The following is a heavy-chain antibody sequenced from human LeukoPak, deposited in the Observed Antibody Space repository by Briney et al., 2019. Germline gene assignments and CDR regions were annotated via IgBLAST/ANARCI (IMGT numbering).Heavy chain of an antibody. D-gene: IGHD2-2*01. Sequence: GGSLRLSCAASGFTFSTYSMNWFRQAPGKGLEWVSYISSSSNTIYYVDSVKGRFTISRDNGKDSLYLQMNSLRAEDTAVYYCAPGYCSSSSCTHYFEYWGQGTLVTVSS. CDR2: ISSSSNTI. CDR3: APGYCSSSSCTHYFEY. J-gene: IGHJ4*02. V-gene: IGHV3-48*04. CDR1: GFTFSTYS.